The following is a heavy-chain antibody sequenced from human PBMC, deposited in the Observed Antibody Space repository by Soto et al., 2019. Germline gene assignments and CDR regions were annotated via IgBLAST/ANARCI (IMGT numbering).Heavy chain of an antibody. J-gene: IGHJ5*02. CDR3: ARSPAYGDYANLDT. D-gene: IGHD4-17*01. V-gene: IGHV4-4*07. CDR2: IHSTRSP. Sequence: SETLSLTCTVSGDSVSEYYWNWIRQPAGKGLEWIGRIHSTRSPNYNPSLKSRVTMSVDTSKNQFSLKLNLTSVTAADTAVYYCARSPAYGDYANLDTWGQGTLVTVSS. CDR1: GDSVSEYY.